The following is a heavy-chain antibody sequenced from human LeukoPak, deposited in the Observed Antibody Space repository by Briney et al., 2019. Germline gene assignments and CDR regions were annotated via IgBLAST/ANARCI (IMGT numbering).Heavy chain of an antibody. CDR1: GGSISSYY. CDR2: IYYSGST. D-gene: IGHD2-2*01. CDR3: ARDLIYPNQLLCPLLAFDI. J-gene: IGHJ3*02. V-gene: IGHV4-59*01. Sequence: SETLSLTCTVSGGSISSYYWSWIRQPPGKGLEWIGYIYYSGSTNYNPSLKSRVTISVDTSKNQFSLKLSSVTAADTAVYYCARDLIYPNQLLCPLLAFDIWGQGTMVTVSS.